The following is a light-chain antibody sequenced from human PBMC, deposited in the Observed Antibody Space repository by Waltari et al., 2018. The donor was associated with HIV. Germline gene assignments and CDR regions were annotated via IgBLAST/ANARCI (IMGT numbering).Light chain of an antibody. CDR1: HIVTSKY. V-gene: IGKV3D-7*01. Sequence: EIVLTQSPATLSLSPGERATLSCRASHIVTSKYMSWYQQKPGRAPRLLIYCASIRASDIPARFIGSGSGTDFTLTIARLEPEDFAVYFCQQNDYSPFNFGPGTTV. CDR2: CAS. J-gene: IGKJ3*01. CDR3: QQNDYSPFN.